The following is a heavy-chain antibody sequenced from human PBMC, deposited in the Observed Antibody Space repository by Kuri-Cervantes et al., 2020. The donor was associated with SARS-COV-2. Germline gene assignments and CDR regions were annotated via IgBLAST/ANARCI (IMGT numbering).Heavy chain of an antibody. D-gene: IGHD3-10*01. CDR2: IYTSGST. CDR3: ARERANGSVDY. CDR1: GGSISSHY. Sequence: SETLSLTCTVSGGSISSHYWSWIRQPPGKGLEWIGRIYTSGSTNYNPSLKSRVTMSVDTSKNQFSLKLSSVTAADTAVYYCARERANGSVDYWGQGTLVTVSS. J-gene: IGHJ4*02. V-gene: IGHV4-4*07.